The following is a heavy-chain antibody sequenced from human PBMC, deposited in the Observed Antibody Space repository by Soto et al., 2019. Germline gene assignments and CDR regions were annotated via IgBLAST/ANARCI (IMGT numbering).Heavy chain of an antibody. CDR3: ARDRVMGQLVGYYYYYGMDV. V-gene: IGHV4-59*12. CDR1: GGSISSYY. D-gene: IGHD6-13*01. CDR2: IYYSGST. Sequence: SETLSLTCIVSGGSISSYYWSWIRQPPGKGLEWIGYIYYSGSTYYNPSLKSRVTISVDTSKNQFSLKLSSVAAADTAVYYCARDRVMGQLVGYYYYYGMDVWGQGTTVTVSS. J-gene: IGHJ6*02.